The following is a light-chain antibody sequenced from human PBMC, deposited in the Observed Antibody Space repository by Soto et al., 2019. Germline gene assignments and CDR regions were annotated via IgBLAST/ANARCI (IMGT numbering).Light chain of an antibody. Sequence: QPVLTQPPSASGTPGQRVTISCSGSSSNIRSNTVNWYQQLPGTAPKLLIYSNDQRPSGVPDRFSGSKSGTSSSLAISGLQSEDEADYYCAAWDDSLNGVMFGGGTKLTVL. J-gene: IGLJ3*02. V-gene: IGLV1-44*01. CDR1: SSNIRSNT. CDR2: SND. CDR3: AAWDDSLNGVM.